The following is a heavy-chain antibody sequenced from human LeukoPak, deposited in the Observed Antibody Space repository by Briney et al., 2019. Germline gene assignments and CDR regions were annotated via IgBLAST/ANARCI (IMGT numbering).Heavy chain of an antibody. V-gene: IGHV1-18*01. CDR2: ISAYNGNT. D-gene: IGHD3-22*01. CDR3: ARDNYYDSSGYSFDY. Sequence: ASVKVSCKASLYTFTSYGISWVRQAPAQGLEWMGWISAYNGNTNYAQKLQGRVTMTTDTSTSTAYMELRSLRSDDTAVYYCARDNYYDSSGYSFDYWGQGTLVTVSS. CDR1: LYTFTSYG. J-gene: IGHJ4*02.